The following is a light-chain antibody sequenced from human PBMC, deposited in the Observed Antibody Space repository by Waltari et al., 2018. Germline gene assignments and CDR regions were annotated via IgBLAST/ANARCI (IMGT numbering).Light chain of an antibody. J-gene: IGLJ3*02. CDR3: STWDDSLNAWV. V-gene: IGLV1-36*01. Sequence: QSVLTQPPSVPEAPRQRVTISCSGRSSNTGKNGVNWFQHLPGEAPKLLIFFDDLLPSGVSDRFSGSKSGTSASLAISGLQPQDEADYYCSTWDDSLNAWVFGGGTKLTVL. CDR1: SSNTGKNG. CDR2: FDD.